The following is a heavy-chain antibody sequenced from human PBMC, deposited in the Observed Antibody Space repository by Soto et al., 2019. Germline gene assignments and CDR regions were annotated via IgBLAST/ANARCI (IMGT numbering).Heavy chain of an antibody. V-gene: IGHV3-11*01. J-gene: IGHJ4*02. CDR1: GFTFSDYY. Sequence: QVQLVESGGGLVKPGGSLRLSCAASGFTFSDYYMSWIRQAPGKGLEWVSFISSSSSSIYYADSVKGRFTISRDNAKNSLFLQMNSLRAEDTAVYYCARPSLYGDYYFDYWGQGTLVTVSS. CDR2: ISSSSSSI. D-gene: IGHD4-17*01. CDR3: ARPSLYGDYYFDY.